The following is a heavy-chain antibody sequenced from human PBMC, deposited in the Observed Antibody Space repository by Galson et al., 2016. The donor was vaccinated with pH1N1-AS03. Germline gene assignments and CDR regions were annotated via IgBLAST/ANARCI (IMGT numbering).Heavy chain of an antibody. CDR1: GFTFTDHY. Sequence: SVKVSCKASGFTFTDHYIHWIRQVPGQGLEWMGRINSKSGATKYVQKFEGRATMTRDTSISTAFLELTSLHSDDTAVYFCARGDSGATATITNFDYWGQGTLVTVSS. D-gene: IGHD5-24*01. V-gene: IGHV1-2*06. CDR2: INSKSGAT. J-gene: IGHJ4*02. CDR3: ARGDSGATATITNFDY.